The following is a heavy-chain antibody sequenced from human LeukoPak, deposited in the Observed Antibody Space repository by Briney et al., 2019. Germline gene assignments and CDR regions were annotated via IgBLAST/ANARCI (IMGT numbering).Heavy chain of an antibody. CDR1: GGSFSGYY. J-gene: IGHJ6*03. Sequence: SETLSLTCAVYGGSFSGYYWSWIRQPPGKGLEWIGEINHGGSTNYNPSLKSRVTISVDTSKNQFSLKLSSVTAADTAVYYCARVRQQLVRGVLVDYYYYYYMDVWGKGTTVTVSS. CDR3: ARVRQQLVRGVLVDYYYYYYMDV. V-gene: IGHV4-34*01. D-gene: IGHD6-13*01. CDR2: INHGGST.